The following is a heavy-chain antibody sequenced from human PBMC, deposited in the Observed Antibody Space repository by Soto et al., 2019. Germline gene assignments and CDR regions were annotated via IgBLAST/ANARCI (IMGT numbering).Heavy chain of an antibody. CDR3: ARDRIVVVPAAIRYYYYYGMDV. D-gene: IGHD2-2*02. V-gene: IGHV6-1*01. Sequence: TLSLTCAISGDSVSSNSAAWNWIRQSPSRGLEWLGRTYYRSKWYNDYAVSVKSRITINPDTSKNQFSLQLNSVTPEDTAVYYCARDRIVVVPAAIRYYYYYGMDVWGQGTTVTVSS. CDR1: GDSVSSNSAA. J-gene: IGHJ6*02. CDR2: TYYRSKWYN.